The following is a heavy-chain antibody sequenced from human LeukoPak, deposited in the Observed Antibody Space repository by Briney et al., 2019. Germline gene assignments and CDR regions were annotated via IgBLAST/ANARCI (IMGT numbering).Heavy chain of an antibody. V-gene: IGHV3-23*01. CDR2: ISGSGGST. J-gene: IGHJ4*02. D-gene: IGHD3-10*01. CDR3: AKEGYYGSGSSQFDY. Sequence: GGSLRLSCAASGFTFSSYAMSWVRQAPGKGLERVSAISGSGGSTYYADSVKGRFTISRDNSKNTLYLQMNSLRAEDTAVYYCAKEGYYGSGSSQFDYWGQGTLVTVSS. CDR1: GFTFSSYA.